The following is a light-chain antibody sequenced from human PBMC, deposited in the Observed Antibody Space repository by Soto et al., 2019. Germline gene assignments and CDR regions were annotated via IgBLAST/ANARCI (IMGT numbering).Light chain of an antibody. V-gene: IGLV2-8*01. CDR1: SSDVGGYNY. Sequence: QSALTQPPSASGSPGQSVTISCTGTSSDVGGYNYVSWYQQHPGKAPKLMIYEVSERPSGVPDRFSGSKSSNTASLTVSGSQAEDEADYYCSSYAGSNNFVFGTGTKLTVL. J-gene: IGLJ1*01. CDR3: SSYAGSNNFV. CDR2: EVS.